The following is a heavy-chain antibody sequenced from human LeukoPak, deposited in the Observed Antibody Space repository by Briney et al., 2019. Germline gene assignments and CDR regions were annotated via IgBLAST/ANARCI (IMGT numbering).Heavy chain of an antibody. J-gene: IGHJ4*02. Sequence: GGSLRLSCAASGFTFSAYRMNWVRQAPGKGLEWISFISTSSTNIYYADSVKGRFTVSRDNARNSLYLQMNSLRDGDTAVYYCARDKVATIEARFDYWGQGTLVTVSS. V-gene: IGHV3-48*02. CDR2: ISTSSTNI. D-gene: IGHD5-12*01. CDR1: GFTFSAYR. CDR3: ARDKVATIEARFDY.